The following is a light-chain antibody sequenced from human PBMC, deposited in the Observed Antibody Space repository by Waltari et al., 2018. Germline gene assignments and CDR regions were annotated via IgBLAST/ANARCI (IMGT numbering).Light chain of an antibody. CDR2: DAS. CDR1: QSISSY. V-gene: IGKV3-11*01. J-gene: IGKJ3*01. Sequence: EIVLKQSPATLSLSPGDRATLSCRASQSISSYLAWYQQKPGQAPRLLIYDASTRATGMPARFSGSGSVTDFTLTISSLEPEDFAIYYCQQSSKSFTFGPGTKVDMK. CDR3: QQSSKSFT.